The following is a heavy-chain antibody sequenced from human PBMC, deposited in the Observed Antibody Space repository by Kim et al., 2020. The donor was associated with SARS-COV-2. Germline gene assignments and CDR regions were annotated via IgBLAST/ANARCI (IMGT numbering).Heavy chain of an antibody. D-gene: IGHD4-17*01. CDR3: AKDLALRPDYYYYGMDV. CDR1: GFTFSSYA. J-gene: IGHJ6*02. Sequence: GGSLRLSCAASGFTFSSYAMSWVRQAPGKGLEWVSAISGSGGSTYYADSVKGRFTISRDNSKNTLYLQMNSLRAEDTAVYYCAKDLALRPDYYYYGMDVWGQGTTVTVSS. V-gene: IGHV3-23*01. CDR2: ISGSGGST.